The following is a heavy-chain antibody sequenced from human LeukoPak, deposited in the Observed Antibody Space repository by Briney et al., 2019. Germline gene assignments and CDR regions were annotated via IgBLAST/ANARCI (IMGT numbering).Heavy chain of an antibody. CDR1: GFTFSSYA. V-gene: IGHV3-23*01. CDR2: ISGSGGST. J-gene: IGHJ4*02. D-gene: IGHD3-10*01. Sequence: GGSLRLSCAASGFTFSSYAMSWVRQAPGKGLEWVSAISGSGGSTYYADSVKGRLTSYRDNSKNTLELQMNSLRDEDTAVYYCAKKGLWFGDLLYSYYFDYWGQGTLVTVSS. CDR3: AKKGLWFGDLLYSYYFDY.